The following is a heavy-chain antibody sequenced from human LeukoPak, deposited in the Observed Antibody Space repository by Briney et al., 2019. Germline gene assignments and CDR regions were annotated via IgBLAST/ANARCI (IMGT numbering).Heavy chain of an antibody. CDR3: ARGGWFGEPFDY. D-gene: IGHD3-10*01. CDR2: INNSGST. V-gene: IGHV4-34*01. J-gene: IGHJ4*02. CDR1: GGSFSGYY. Sequence: SETLSLTCVVSGGSFSGYYWSWIRQPPGKGLEWIGEINNSGSTNYNPSLKSRVTISVDTSKNQFSLKLSSVTAADTAVYYCARGGWFGEPFDYWGQGTLVTVSS.